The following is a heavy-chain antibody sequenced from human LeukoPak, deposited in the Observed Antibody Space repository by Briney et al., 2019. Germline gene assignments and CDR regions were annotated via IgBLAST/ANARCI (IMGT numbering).Heavy chain of an antibody. CDR3: ASGSGWSEYFQH. CDR1: GFTFSSYA. D-gene: IGHD6-19*01. V-gene: IGHV3-30*03. CDR2: ISYDGSNK. J-gene: IGHJ1*01. Sequence: GGSLRLSCAASGFTFSSYAMSWVRQAPGKGLEWVAVISYDGSNKYYADSVKGRSTISRDNSKNTLYLQMNSLRAEDTAVYYCASGSGWSEYFQHWGQGTLVTVSS.